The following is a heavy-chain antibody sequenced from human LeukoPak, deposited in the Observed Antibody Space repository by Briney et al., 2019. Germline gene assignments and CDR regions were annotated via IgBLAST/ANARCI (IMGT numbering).Heavy chain of an antibody. D-gene: IGHD3-9*01. Sequence: GESLKISCKGSGYSFTSYWIGWMRQIPGKGLEWMGVIYPGDSDTRYSPSFQGQVTISADKSISTAYLQWSSLKASDTAFYFWAKTEYDILTGFYEEDSFDFWGQGTLVTVSS. CDR2: IYPGDSDT. V-gene: IGHV5-51*01. J-gene: IGHJ4*02. CDR1: GYSFTSYW. CDR3: AKTEYDILTGFYEEDSFDF.